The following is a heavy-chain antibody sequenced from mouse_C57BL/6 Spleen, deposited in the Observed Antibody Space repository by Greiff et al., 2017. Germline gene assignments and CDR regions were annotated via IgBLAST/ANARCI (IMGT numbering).Heavy chain of an antibody. CDR2: LNPGSGGT. Sequence: VQLQQSGAELVRPGTSVKVSCKASGYAFTNYLIEWVKQRPGHGLEWIGVLNPGSGGTNYNEKFKGKATLTADKSSSTAYMHLSSLTFEASAVYFCARSGYYGSSDYWGQGTTLTVSA. CDR1: GYAFTNYL. CDR3: ARSGYYGSSDY. D-gene: IGHD1-1*01. V-gene: IGHV1-54*01. J-gene: IGHJ2*01.